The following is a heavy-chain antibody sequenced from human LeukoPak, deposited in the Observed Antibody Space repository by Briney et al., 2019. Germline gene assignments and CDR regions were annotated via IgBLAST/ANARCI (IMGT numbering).Heavy chain of an antibody. CDR3: AGYYYYDSSGYYHF. CDR1: GFTFSSYS. J-gene: IGHJ4*02. Sequence: PGGSLRLSCAASGFTFSSYSMNWVRQAPGKGLEWVSSISGDSISIFYAESVKGRFTIYRDNAKNSLYLQMNSLRAEETAVYYCAGYYYYDSSGYYHFWGRGTLVTVSS. V-gene: IGHV3-21*01. CDR2: ISGDSISI. D-gene: IGHD3-22*01.